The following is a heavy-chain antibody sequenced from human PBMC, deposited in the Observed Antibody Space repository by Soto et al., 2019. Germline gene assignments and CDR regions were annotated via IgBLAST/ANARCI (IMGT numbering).Heavy chain of an antibody. Sequence: QVQLVQSGAEVKKPGSSVKVSCKASGGTFRNYAIGWVRQAPGQGLEWMGGIIPIFGTANYAQKFQGRVTITADESTSTAYMELSSLRFEDTALYYCARPSDNCGGDCFDYWGQGTLVTVSS. CDR1: GGTFRNYA. CDR3: ARPSDNCGGDCFDY. V-gene: IGHV1-69*12. D-gene: IGHD2-21*01. J-gene: IGHJ4*02. CDR2: IIPIFGTA.